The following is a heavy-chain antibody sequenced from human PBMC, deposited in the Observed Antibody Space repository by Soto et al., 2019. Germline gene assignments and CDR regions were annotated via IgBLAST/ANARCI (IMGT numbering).Heavy chain of an antibody. CDR3: VVAVDAFDI. J-gene: IGHJ3*02. V-gene: IGHV1-45*02. CDR2: ITPFNGNT. Sequence: GASVKVSCKASGYTFTYHYLHWVRQAPGQALEWMGWITPFNGNTNYAQKFQDRVTITRDRSMSTAYMELSSLRSEDTAMYYCVVAVDAFDIWGQGTMVTVSS. CDR1: GYTFTYHY. D-gene: IGHD5-12*01.